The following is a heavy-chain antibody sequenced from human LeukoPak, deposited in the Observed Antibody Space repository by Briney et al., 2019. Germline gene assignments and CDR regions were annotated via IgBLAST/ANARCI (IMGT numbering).Heavy chain of an antibody. CDR1: GYTFTSYY. J-gene: IGHJ5*02. V-gene: IGHV1-46*01. D-gene: IGHD3-22*01. CDR3: ARDKSMIVVVITSGGFDP. CDR2: INPSGGST. Sequence: APVKVSCKASGYTFTSYYMHWVRQAPGQGLEWMGIINPSGGSTSYAQKFQGRVTMTRDTSTSTVYMELSSLRSEDTAVYYCARDKSMIVVVITSGGFDPWGQGTLVTVSS.